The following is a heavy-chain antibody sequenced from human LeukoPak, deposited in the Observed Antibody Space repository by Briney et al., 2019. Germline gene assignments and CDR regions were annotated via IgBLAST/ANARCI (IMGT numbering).Heavy chain of an antibody. V-gene: IGHV4-39*07. CDR1: GGSISSSSYY. CDR2: IYYSGST. J-gene: IGHJ3*02. D-gene: IGHD1-26*01. CDR3: ARAYSGSYDANAFDI. Sequence: SETLSLTCTVSGGSISSSSYYWGWIRQPPGKGLEWIGSIYYSGSTYYNPSLKSRVTISVDTSKNQFSLKLSSVAAADTAVYYCARAYSGSYDANAFDIWGQGTMVTVSS.